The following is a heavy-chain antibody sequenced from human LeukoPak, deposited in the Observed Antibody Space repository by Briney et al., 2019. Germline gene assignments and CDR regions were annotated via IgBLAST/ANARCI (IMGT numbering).Heavy chain of an antibody. CDR2: IYHSGST. Sequence: SETLSLTCAVSGGSISSSNWWSWVRQPPGKGLEWIREIYHSGSTNYNPSLKSRVTISVDKSKNQFSLKLSSVTAADTAVYYCAREPILGLLKFDPWGQGTLVTVSS. CDR1: GGSISSSNW. J-gene: IGHJ5*02. CDR3: AREPILGLLKFDP. D-gene: IGHD3-9*01. V-gene: IGHV4-4*02.